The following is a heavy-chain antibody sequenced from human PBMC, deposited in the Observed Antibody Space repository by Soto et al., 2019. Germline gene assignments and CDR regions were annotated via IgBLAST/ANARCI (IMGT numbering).Heavy chain of an antibody. D-gene: IGHD3-10*01. CDR1: GCTFSSYA. CDR3: AGGANYYGSGSFSLVPQAYYYYYGMDV. CDR2: IIPIFGTA. V-gene: IGHV1-69*13. J-gene: IGHJ6*02. Sequence: SVKVSCTASGCTFSSYAISWVRQAPGQGLEWMGGIIPIFGTANYAQKFQGRVTITADESTSTAYMELSSLRSEDTAVYYCAGGANYYGSGSFSLVPQAYYYYYGMDVWGQGTTVTVSS.